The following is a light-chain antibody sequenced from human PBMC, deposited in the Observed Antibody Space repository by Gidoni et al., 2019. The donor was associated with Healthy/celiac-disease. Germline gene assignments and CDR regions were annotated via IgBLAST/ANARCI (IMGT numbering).Light chain of an antibody. V-gene: IGLV2-11*01. Sequence: QSALTQPPSVSGSPGQSVTISCTGTSSDVGGYNYFSWYQQPPGKAPQLMIYDVSTRPSGVTDRFAGTKGGNTASLISAGLQAEEEADYYCCSYAGSYPHVVFGGGTKLTVL. J-gene: IGLJ2*01. CDR3: CSYAGSYPHVV. CDR1: SSDVGGYNY. CDR2: DVS.